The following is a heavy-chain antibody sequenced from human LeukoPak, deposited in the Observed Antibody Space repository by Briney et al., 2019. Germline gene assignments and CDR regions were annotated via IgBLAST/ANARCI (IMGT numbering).Heavy chain of an antibody. Sequence: PGGSLRLSCAASGFTFSSYWMSWVRQAPGKGLEWVANIKQDGSEKYYVDSVKGRFTISRDNAKNSLYLQMNSLRAEDTAVHYCARDNYYDSSGYLDYWGQGTLVTVSS. V-gene: IGHV3-7*01. D-gene: IGHD3-22*01. CDR1: GFTFSSYW. CDR2: IKQDGSEK. CDR3: ARDNYYDSSGYLDY. J-gene: IGHJ4*02.